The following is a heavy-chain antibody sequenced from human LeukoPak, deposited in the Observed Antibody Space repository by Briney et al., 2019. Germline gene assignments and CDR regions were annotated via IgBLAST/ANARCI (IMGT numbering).Heavy chain of an antibody. D-gene: IGHD3-22*01. CDR2: IYYSGST. V-gene: IGHV4-31*03. J-gene: IGHJ4*02. CDR1: GGSISSGGYY. CDR3: ARTHSSGYYHFDY. Sequence: KTSETLSLTCTVSGGSISSGGYYWSWIRQHPGKGLEWIGYIYYSGSTYYNPSLKSRVTISVDTSKNQFSLKLSSVTAADTAVYYSARTHSSGYYHFDYWGQGTLVTVSS.